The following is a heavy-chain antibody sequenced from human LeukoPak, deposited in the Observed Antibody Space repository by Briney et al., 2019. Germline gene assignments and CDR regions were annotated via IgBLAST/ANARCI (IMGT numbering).Heavy chain of an antibody. Sequence: ASVKVSCKASGYTFTGYYMHWVRQAPGQGLEWMGWINPNSGGTNYAQKFQGRVTMTRDTSTSTVYMELSSLRSEDTAVYYCARERGSGWYTHWGQGTLVTVSS. CDR1: GYTFTGYY. J-gene: IGHJ4*02. CDR3: ARERGSGWYTH. D-gene: IGHD6-19*01. CDR2: INPNSGGT. V-gene: IGHV1-2*02.